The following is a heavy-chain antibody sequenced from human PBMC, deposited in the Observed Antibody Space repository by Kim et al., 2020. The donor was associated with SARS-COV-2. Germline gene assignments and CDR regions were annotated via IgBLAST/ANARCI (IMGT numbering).Heavy chain of an antibody. J-gene: IGHJ4*02. CDR3: ARVPHPTYYYDSSGYYPDY. Sequence: ASVKVSCKASGYTFTGYYMHWVRQAPGQGLEWMGWINPNSGGTNYAQKFQGRVTMTRDTSISTAYMELSRLRSDDTAVYYCARVPHPTYYYDSSGYYPDYWGQGTLVTVSS. D-gene: IGHD3-22*01. CDR2: INPNSGGT. V-gene: IGHV1-2*02. CDR1: GYTFTGYY.